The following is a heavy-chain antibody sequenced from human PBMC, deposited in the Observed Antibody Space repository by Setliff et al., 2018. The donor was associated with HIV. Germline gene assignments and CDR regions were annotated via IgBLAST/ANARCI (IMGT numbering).Heavy chain of an antibody. V-gene: IGHV3-7*01. CDR1: FSFRTYW. CDR3: ARGEPTILVVPAAFFDY. D-gene: IGHD2-2*01. Sequence: FSFRTYWMSWVRQAPGKGLEWVANMKYDGTEIYYVDAVKGRFTISRDNAKKSVFLHMNSLRAEDTAVYYCARGEPTILVVPAAFFDYWGQGTLVTVSS. J-gene: IGHJ4*02. CDR2: MKYDGTEI.